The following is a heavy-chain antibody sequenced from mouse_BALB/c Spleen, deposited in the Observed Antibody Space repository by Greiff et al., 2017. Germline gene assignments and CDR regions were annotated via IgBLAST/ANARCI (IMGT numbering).Heavy chain of an antibody. V-gene: IGHV1S135*01. J-gene: IGHJ3*01. CDR1: VYSFTGYN. Sequence: VQLQQSGPELEKPGASVKISCKASVYSFTGYNMNWVKQSNGKSLAWIGNIDPYYVGTSYNQKFKGEATLTVDKSSSTACMQHTSLTSEDSAVYYCARCDYDGAWFAYWGQGTVVTVSA. D-gene: IGHD2-4*01. CDR3: ARCDYDGAWFAY. CDR2: IDPYYVGT.